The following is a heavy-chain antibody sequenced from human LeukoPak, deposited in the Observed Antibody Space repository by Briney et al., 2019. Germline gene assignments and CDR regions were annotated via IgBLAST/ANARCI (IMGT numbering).Heavy chain of an antibody. CDR3: ARVYCSGGSCYSGYYYYGMDV. Sequence: GGSLRLSCAASGFTFSDYYMSWIRQAPGKGLEWVSYISSSGSTIYYADSVKGRFTISRDNAKNSLYLQMNSLRAEDTAVYYCARVYCSGGSCYSGYYYYGMDVWGQGTTVTVSS. CDR1: GFTFSDYY. V-gene: IGHV3-11*01. J-gene: IGHJ6*02. D-gene: IGHD2-15*01. CDR2: ISSSGSTI.